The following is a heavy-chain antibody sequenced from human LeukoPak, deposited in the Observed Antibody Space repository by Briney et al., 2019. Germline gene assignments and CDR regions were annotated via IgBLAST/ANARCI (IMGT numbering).Heavy chain of an antibody. CDR2: ISGSGGST. D-gene: IGHD7-27*01. CDR1: GFTFSSYA. CDR3: AKDSPVTGEGD. Sequence: GGSLRLSCAASGFTFSSYAMSWVRQAPGKGLEWVSAISGSGGSTYYADSVKGRFTISRDNSKNTLYLKMNSLRAEDTALYYCAKDSPVTGEGDWGQGTLVTVSS. J-gene: IGHJ4*02. V-gene: IGHV3-23*01.